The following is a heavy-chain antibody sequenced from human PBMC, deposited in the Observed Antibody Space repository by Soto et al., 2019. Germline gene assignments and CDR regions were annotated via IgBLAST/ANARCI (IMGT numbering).Heavy chain of an antibody. D-gene: IGHD6-13*01. Sequence: SVKVSCKASGGTFSSYTISWVRQAPGQGLEWMGRIIPILGIANYAQKFQGRVTITADKSTSTAYMELSSLRSDDTAVYCCARGAAAGTLDYWGQGTLVTVSS. J-gene: IGHJ4*02. CDR2: IIPILGIA. CDR1: GGTFSSYT. CDR3: ARGAAAGTLDY. V-gene: IGHV1-69*02.